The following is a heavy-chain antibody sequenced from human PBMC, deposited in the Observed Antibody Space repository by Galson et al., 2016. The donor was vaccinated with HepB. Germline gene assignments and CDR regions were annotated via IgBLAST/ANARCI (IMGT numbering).Heavy chain of an antibody. CDR2: VSYTGST. D-gene: IGHD1-20*01. CDR3: AGQSAGVYNYFDT. J-gene: IGHJ5*02. Sequence: SETLSLTCTVSGGSISSSVYYLGWIRQPPGKGLEWIGSVSYTGSTYYNPSLRSRVTISVDTSKNHFSLRLSSVTAAETAIYFCAGQSAGVYNYFDTWGQGTLFTVSS. CDR1: GGSISSSVYY. V-gene: IGHV4-39*01.